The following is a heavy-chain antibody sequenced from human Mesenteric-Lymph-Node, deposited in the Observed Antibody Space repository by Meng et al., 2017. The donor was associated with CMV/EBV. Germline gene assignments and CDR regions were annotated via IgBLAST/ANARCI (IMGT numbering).Heavy chain of an antibody. V-gene: IGHV1-3*01. J-gene: IGHJ4*02. CDR1: YTFTSYA. Sequence: YTFTSYAMHWVRQATGQRLEWMGWINAGNGNTKYSQKFQGRVTITRDTSASTAYMELSSLRSEDTAVYYCARLYYYGSGSYYNVFDYWGQGTLVTVSS. D-gene: IGHD3-10*01. CDR3: ARLYYYGSGSYYNVFDY. CDR2: INAGNGNT.